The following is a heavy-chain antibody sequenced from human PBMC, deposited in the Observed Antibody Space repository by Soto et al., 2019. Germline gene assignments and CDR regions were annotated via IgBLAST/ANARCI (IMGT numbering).Heavy chain of an antibody. J-gene: IGHJ6*03. CDR3: AKGVYDVLSGSYPPLRYMDV. CDR2: IIPIFGTA. D-gene: IGHD3-3*01. CDR1: GGAFSSYA. V-gene: IGHV1-69*13. Sequence: SVKVSCKASGGAFSSYAISWVRQAPGQGLEWMGGIIPIFGTANYAQKFQGRVTITADESTSTAYMELSSLRAEDTALYYCAKGVYDVLSGSYPPLRYMDVWGKGTTVTVSS.